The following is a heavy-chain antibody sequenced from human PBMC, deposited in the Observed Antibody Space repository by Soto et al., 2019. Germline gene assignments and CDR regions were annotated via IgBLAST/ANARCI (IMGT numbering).Heavy chain of an antibody. CDR1: GGSISSSSYY. CDR2: IYYSGST. CDR3: ARQLSGIAAAGTRALNWFDP. V-gene: IGHV4-39*01. J-gene: IGHJ5*02. Sequence: PSETLSLTCTVSGGSISSSSYYWGGIRQPPGKGLEWIGRIYYSGSTYYNPSLKSRVTISVDTSKNQFSLKLSSVTAEDTAVYYCARQLSGIAAAGTRALNWFDPWGQGTLVTVSS. D-gene: IGHD6-13*01.